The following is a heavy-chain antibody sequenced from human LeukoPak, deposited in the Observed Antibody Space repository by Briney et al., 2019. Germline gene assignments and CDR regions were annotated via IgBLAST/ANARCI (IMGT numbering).Heavy chain of an antibody. CDR3: ARETILAVAGDF. CDR2: ISSTSITM. D-gene: IGHD6-19*01. J-gene: IGHJ4*02. CDR1: GFTFNRND. V-gene: IGHV3-48*01. Sequence: GGSLRLSCAASGFTFNRNDMNWVRQAPGKGLEWVSYISSTSITMYYADSVKGRFTISRDNAKNSLYLQMNSLRADDTAVYYCARETILAVAGDFWGQGTLVTVSS.